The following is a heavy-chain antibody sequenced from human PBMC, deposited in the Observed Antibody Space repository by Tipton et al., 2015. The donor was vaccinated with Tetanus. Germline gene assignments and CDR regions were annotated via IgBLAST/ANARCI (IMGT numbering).Heavy chain of an antibody. CDR2: IYYSGSS. D-gene: IGHD1-26*01. CDR1: GGYISSGGYY. CDR3: ARDRARGARGWNYFDY. V-gene: IGHV4-31*03. J-gene: IGHJ4*02. Sequence: GLVKPSQTLSLTCTVAGGYISSGGYYWSWIRQHPGKGLEWIGDIYYSGSSYYNPSLKSRVTISVDTSKNQFSLKLNSVTDADTAVYYCARDRARGARGWNYFDYWGQGTLVTVSS.